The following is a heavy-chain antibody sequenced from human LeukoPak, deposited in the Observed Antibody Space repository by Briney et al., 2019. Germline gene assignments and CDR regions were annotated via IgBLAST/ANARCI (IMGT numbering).Heavy chain of an antibody. V-gene: IGHV3-48*04. J-gene: IGHJ4*02. D-gene: IGHD6-13*01. CDR3: ARDQGASSSAYYHFDY. CDR2: ISSSSSII. Sequence: GGSLRLSCAASGFTFSSYSMNWVRQAPGKGLEWVSYISSSSSIIYYADSVKGRFTISRDNAKNSLYLQMNSLRAEDTAVYYCARDQGASSSAYYHFDYWGQGTLVTVSS. CDR1: GFTFSSYS.